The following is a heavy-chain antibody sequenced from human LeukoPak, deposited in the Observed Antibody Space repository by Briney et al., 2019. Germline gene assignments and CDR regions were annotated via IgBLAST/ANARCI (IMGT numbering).Heavy chain of an antibody. V-gene: IGHV3-23*01. CDR3: GKSSSSYGNDALDI. J-gene: IGHJ3*02. Sequence: PGGSLRLSCAASGFTFDAYAMHWVRQAPGKGLEWVSVIRGGGAVAFYADSVKGRFTISRDNSRNMLYLHMNSLTADDTAVYYCGKSSSSYGNDALDIWGQGTMVTVSS. CDR1: GFTFDAYA. D-gene: IGHD3-16*01. CDR2: IRGGGAVA.